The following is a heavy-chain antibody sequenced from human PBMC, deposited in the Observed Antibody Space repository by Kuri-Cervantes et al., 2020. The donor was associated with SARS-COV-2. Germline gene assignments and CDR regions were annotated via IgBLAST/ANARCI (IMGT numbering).Heavy chain of an antibody. CDR2: IGTAGDT. Sequence: ETLSLTCAASGFTFSSYDMHWVCQATGKGLEWVSAIGTAGDTYYPGSVKGRFTISRENAKNSLYLQMNSLRAGDTAVYCCARDLGGPRFGGMDVWGQGTTVTVSS. CDR1: GFTFSSYD. V-gene: IGHV3-13*01. D-gene: IGHD3-16*01. J-gene: IGHJ6*02. CDR3: ARDLGGPRFGGMDV.